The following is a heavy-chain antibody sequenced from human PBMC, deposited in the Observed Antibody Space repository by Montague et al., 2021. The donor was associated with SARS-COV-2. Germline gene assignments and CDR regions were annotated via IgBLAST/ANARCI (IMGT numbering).Heavy chain of an antibody. CDR2: IYYSGST. Sequence: SETLSLTCTVSGGSISSSSYYWGWIRQPPGKGLVWIGCIYYSGSTYYNPSLKSRVTISVATSKSQFSLKPSAVTAADTAVYYCARHRAAAGIWYFDLWGRGTLVTVSS. J-gene: IGHJ2*01. CDR3: ARHRAAAGIWYFDL. D-gene: IGHD6-13*01. CDR1: GGSISSSSYY. V-gene: IGHV4-39*01.